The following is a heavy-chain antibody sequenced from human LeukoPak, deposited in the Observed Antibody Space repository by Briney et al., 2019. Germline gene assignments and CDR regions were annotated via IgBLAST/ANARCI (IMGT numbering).Heavy chain of an antibody. CDR2: IKSKTDGGTT. Sequence: GGSLRLSCAASGFTFSNAWMSWVRQAPGKGLEWVGRIKSKTDGGTTDYAAPVKGRFTISRDDSKNTLYLQMNSLKTEDTAVYYCTASHDILTGYYTNWGQGTLVTVSS. V-gene: IGHV3-15*01. J-gene: IGHJ4*02. CDR3: TASHDILTGYYTN. CDR1: GFTFSNAW. D-gene: IGHD3-9*01.